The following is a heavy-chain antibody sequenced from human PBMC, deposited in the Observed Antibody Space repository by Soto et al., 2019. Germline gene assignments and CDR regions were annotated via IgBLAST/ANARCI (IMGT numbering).Heavy chain of an antibody. CDR1: GYTLTELS. D-gene: IGHD3-22*01. J-gene: IGHJ4*02. CDR3: ATSYYYDSSGPRPLDY. Sequence: ASVKVSCKVSGYTLTELSMHWVRQAPGNGLEWMGGFDPEDGETIYAQKFQGRVTMTEDTSTDTAYMELSSLRSEDTAVYYCATSYYYDSSGPRPLDYWGQGTLVTVS. V-gene: IGHV1-24*01. CDR2: FDPEDGET.